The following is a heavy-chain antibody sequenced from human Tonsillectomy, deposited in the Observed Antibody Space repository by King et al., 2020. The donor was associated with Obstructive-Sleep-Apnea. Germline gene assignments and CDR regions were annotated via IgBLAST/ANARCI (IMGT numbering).Heavy chain of an antibody. D-gene: IGHD3-22*01. CDR2: ISGSGGST. V-gene: IGHV3-23*04. CDR3: VKDLDITMIVVVITAFDY. Sequence: VQLVESGGGLVQPGGSLRLSCAASGFTFSSYAMSWVRQAPGKGLEWVSAISGSGGSTYYADSVKGRFTISRDNSKNTLYLQMNSLRAEDTAVYYCVKDLDITMIVVVITAFDYWGQGTLVTVSS. CDR1: GFTFSSYA. J-gene: IGHJ4*02.